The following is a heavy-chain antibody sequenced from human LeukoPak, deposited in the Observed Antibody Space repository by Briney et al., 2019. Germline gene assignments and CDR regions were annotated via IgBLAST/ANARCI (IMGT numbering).Heavy chain of an antibody. D-gene: IGHD2-2*01. V-gene: IGHV1-69*05. J-gene: IGHJ4*02. CDR3: ARDYCSSTSCYPVDDY. CDR2: IIPIFGTA. Sequence: ASVKVSCKASGGTFSSYAISWVRQAPGQGLVWMGRIIPIFGTANYAQKFQGRVTITTDESTSTAYMELSSLRSEDTAVYYCARDYCSSTSCYPVDDYWGQGTLVTVSS. CDR1: GGTFSSYA.